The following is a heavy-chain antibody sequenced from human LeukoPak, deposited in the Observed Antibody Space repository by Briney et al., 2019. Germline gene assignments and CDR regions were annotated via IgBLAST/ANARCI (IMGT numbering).Heavy chain of an antibody. D-gene: IGHD6-13*01. V-gene: IGHV3-30*02. Sequence: PGGSLRLSCAASAFTFSSYGMNWVRRAPGKGLEWVAYIQYDRTNEQYAHSVKGRFRISRDNSNNILYLQMNSLRAEDTAVYYCAKAAQRGGSGYSSSWYFDYWGQGTLVTVSS. CDR2: IQYDRTNE. CDR1: AFTFSSYG. CDR3: AKAAQRGGSGYSSSWYFDY. J-gene: IGHJ4*02.